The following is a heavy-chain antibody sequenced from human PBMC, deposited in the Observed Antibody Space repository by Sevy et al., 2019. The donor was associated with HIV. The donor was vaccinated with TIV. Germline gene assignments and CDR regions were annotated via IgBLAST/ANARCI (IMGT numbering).Heavy chain of an antibody. CDR2: ISVYGET. V-gene: IGHV1-18*01. D-gene: IGHD3-10*01. Sequence: ASVKVSCKTSGYTFNNYGISWVREAPGQGLEWMGWISVYGETNYAQKVQDRLTVTTDTSTATAYMELRSLRSDDTAVYYCARGLYFGFGAYWGQGTLVTVSS. CDR3: ARGLYFGFGAY. J-gene: IGHJ4*02. CDR1: GYTFNNYG.